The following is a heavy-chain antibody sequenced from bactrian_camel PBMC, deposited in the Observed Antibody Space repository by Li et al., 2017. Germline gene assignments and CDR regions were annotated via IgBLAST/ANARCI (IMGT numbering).Heavy chain of an antibody. Sequence: VESGGDSVQPGGSLGLSCVVSRYMNICMGWFRQAPGKEREGVATIDRSSSRYADSVKGRFTISRDNAKNTLYLQMDSLKPEDTAMYYCAADPRVFCSADIRDTLFGYWGQGTQVTVS. CDR2: IDRSSS. V-gene: IGHV3S53*01. CDR1: RYMNIC. J-gene: IGHJ6*01. CDR3: AADPRVFCSADIRDTLFGY. D-gene: IGHD1*01.